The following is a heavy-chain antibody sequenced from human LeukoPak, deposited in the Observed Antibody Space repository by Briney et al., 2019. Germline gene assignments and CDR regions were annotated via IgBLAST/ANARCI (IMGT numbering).Heavy chain of an antibody. CDR3: ARAAYDSSGFYFDY. CDR1: GYSISSGYS. Sequence: SETLSLTCTVSGYSISSGYSWSWIRQPPEKGLEWIATIYHSGITYYNPSLKSRVTISVDTSKNQFSLKLTSVTAADTAVYFCARAAYDSSGFYFDYWGQGTLVTVSS. J-gene: IGHJ4*02. D-gene: IGHD3-22*01. CDR2: IYHSGIT. V-gene: IGHV4-38-2*02.